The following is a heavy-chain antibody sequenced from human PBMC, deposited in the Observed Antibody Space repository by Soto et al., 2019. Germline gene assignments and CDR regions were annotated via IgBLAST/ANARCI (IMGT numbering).Heavy chain of an antibody. Sequence: SVKVSCKASGFTFTSSAVQWVRQARGQRLEWIGWIVVGSGNTNYAQKFQERVTITRDMSTSTAYMELSSLRSEDTAVYYCAADSALIVVVPAATPRRYYYYGMDVWGQGTTVTVSS. CDR1: GFTFTSSA. CDR3: AADSALIVVVPAATPRRYYYYGMDV. D-gene: IGHD2-2*01. J-gene: IGHJ6*02. V-gene: IGHV1-58*01. CDR2: IVVGSGNT.